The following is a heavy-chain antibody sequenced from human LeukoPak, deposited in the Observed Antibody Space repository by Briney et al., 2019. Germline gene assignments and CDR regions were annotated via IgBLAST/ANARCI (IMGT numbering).Heavy chain of an antibody. Sequence: GASVKVSCKASGYTFTGYYMHWVRQAPGQGLEWMGWINPNSGGTNYAQKFQGRVTITRNTSISTAYMELSSLRSEDTAVYYCARAVRLGDYERQFDYWGQGTLVTVSS. J-gene: IGHJ4*02. D-gene: IGHD4-17*01. CDR1: GYTFTGYY. V-gene: IGHV1-2*02. CDR3: ARAVRLGDYERQFDY. CDR2: INPNSGGT.